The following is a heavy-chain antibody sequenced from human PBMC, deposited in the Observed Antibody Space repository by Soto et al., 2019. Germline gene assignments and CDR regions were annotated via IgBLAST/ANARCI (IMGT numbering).Heavy chain of an antibody. V-gene: IGHV4-30-4*02. Sequence: SETLSLTWTVSGDSLGRGNKYWGWVRQAPGKGLEWIGYIFSSGTTYYNPSLKSRLTMSLDTSQNQFSLKLNSVTAADTAVYFCARVPSPFDFYYAMDVWGQGTTLTVSS. CDR3: ARVPSPFDFYYAMDV. D-gene: IGHD3-16*01. CDR1: GDSLGRGNKY. CDR2: IFSSGTT. J-gene: IGHJ6*02.